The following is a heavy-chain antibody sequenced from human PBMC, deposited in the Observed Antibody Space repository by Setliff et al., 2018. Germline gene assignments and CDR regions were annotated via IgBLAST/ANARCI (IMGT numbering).Heavy chain of an antibody. J-gene: IGHJ6*02. CDR3: ARDTEGRYNFWSGYYEDYYYYGMDV. CDR2: IYYSGST. CDR1: GGSISSSSYY. Sequence: NPSETLSLTCTVSGGSISSSSYYWGWIRQPPGKGLEWIGSIYYSGSTYYNPSLKSRVTISVDTSKNQFSLKLSSVTAADTAVYYCARDTEGRYNFWSGYYEDYYYYGMDVWGQGTTVTVSS. V-gene: IGHV4-39*07. D-gene: IGHD3-3*01.